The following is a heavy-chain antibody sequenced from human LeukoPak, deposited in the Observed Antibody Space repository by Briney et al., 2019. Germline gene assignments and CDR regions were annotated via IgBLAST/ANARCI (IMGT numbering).Heavy chain of an antibody. V-gene: IGHV1-2*06. CDR1: GYTFTGYY. Sequence: ASVKVSCKASGYTFTGYYMHWVRQAPGQGLEWMGRINPNSGGTNYAQKFQGRVTMTRDTSISTAYMELSRLRSDDTAVYYCATTGIFGVAKGCFDYWGQGTLVTVSS. CDR2: INPNSGGT. CDR3: ATTGIFGVAKGCFDY. J-gene: IGHJ4*02. D-gene: IGHD3-3*01.